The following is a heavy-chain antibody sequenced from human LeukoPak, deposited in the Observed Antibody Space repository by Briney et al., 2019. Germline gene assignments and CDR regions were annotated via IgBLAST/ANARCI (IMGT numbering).Heavy chain of an antibody. J-gene: IGHJ6*02. CDR3: ARDQEAVTTDYFYYGMDV. D-gene: IGHD4-11*01. Sequence: SVKVSCKASGGTFSNYAISWVRQAPGQGLEWMGRIIPMLGIANYAQKFQGRVTITADKSTSTAYMELSSLRSEDTAVYYCARDQEAVTTDYFYYGMDVWGQGTTLTVSS. CDR1: GGTFSNYA. CDR2: IIPMLGIA. V-gene: IGHV1-69*04.